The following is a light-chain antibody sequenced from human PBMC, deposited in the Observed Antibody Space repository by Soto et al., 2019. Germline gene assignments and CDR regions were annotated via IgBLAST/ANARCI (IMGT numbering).Light chain of an antibody. CDR2: GAS. CDR1: QSVTSSY. J-gene: IGKJ3*01. V-gene: IGKV3-20*01. CDR3: EQYGSSPLT. Sequence: EIVLTQSPGTLSLSPGERATLTCRASQSVTSSYLAWYQQKPGQAPRLLMYGASTRAPGIPDRFSGSGSGTDFTLTISRLEPEDCAVYYCEQYGSSPLTFGPGTIVDIK.